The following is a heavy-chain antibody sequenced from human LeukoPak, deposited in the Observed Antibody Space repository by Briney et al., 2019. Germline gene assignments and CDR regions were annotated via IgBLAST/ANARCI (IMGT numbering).Heavy chain of an antibody. D-gene: IGHD6-13*01. CDR2: INEDGWTR. Sequence: GGSLRLSCAASGFPFSNYWMHWVRQAPGKGLVWVSRINEDGWTRDYADSVKGRFAISRDNAKNTLYLQMNSLRAEDTAVYYCARVSMLVYFDYWGQGTLVTVSS. V-gene: IGHV3-74*01. CDR1: GFPFSNYW. CDR3: ARVSMLVYFDY. J-gene: IGHJ4*02.